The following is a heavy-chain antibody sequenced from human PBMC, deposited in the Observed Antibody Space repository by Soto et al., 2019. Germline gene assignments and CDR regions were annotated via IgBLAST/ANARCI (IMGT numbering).Heavy chain of an antibody. D-gene: IGHD2-2*01. V-gene: IGHV1-18*01. CDR3: AREPSTSRFDY. CDR2: ISTYSGSR. CDR1: GYTFTSHG. Sequence: ASVKVSCKASGYTFTSHGVSWLRQAPGQGLEWWGGISTYSGSRSYARKFQDRVTMGSDTSTSTVYMELRSLTPTDPAMYYCAREPSTSRFDYWGQGTLVTVSS. J-gene: IGHJ4*02.